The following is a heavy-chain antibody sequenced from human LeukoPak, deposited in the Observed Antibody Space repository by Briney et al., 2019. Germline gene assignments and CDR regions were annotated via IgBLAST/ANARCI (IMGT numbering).Heavy chain of an antibody. CDR2: IYYSGST. J-gene: IGHJ4*02. D-gene: IGHD6-19*01. Sequence: PSGTLSLTCTVSGGSISSYYWSWIRQPPGKGLEWIGYIYYSGSTSYNPSLKSRVTISVDTSKNQFSLKLSSVTAADTAVYYCARGPLGIHSSGWYYFDYWGQGTLVTVSS. CDR1: GGSISSYY. CDR3: ARGPLGIHSSGWYYFDY. V-gene: IGHV4-59*01.